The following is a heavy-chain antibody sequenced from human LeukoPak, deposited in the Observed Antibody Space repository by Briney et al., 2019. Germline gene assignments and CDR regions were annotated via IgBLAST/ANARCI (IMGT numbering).Heavy chain of an antibody. D-gene: IGHD2-15*01. CDR3: ASPKLCSGGSCYPYYYYGMDV. CDR1: GYTFTSYY. V-gene: IGHV1-46*01. J-gene: IGHJ6*02. CDR2: INPSGGST. Sequence: GASVKVSCKASGYTFTSYYMHWVRQAPGQGLEWMGIINPSGGSTSYAQKFQGRVTMTRDTSTSTVYMELSSLRSEDTAVYYCASPKLCSGGSCYPYYYYGMDVWGQGTTVTVSS.